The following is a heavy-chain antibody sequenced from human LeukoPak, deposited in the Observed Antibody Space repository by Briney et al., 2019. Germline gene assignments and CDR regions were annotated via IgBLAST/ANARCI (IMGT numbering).Heavy chain of an antibody. CDR1: GGSFNSDDLY. Sequence: ARTLSLTCTVSGGSFNSDDLYWSRLRQGQGLDREWVVYSYCSGSTYYNPSLKIRVTISVDTSKNQFSLTLSSVTAADTAVYYCARGGSSSTEVMYYIDYWGQGTLVTVSS. V-gene: IGHV4-31*03. J-gene: IGHJ4*02. CDR2: SYCSGST. CDR3: ARGGSSSTEVMYYIDY. D-gene: IGHD6-6*01.